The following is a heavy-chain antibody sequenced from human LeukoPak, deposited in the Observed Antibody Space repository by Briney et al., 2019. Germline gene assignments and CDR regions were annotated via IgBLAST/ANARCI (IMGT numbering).Heavy chain of an antibody. Sequence: PSETLSLTCTVSGGSMTSTSYYWCWIRQPPGKGLEWIGEIHYSGRINYNPSLKSRVTISADTSNNHFSLKMNSVTAADTAVYYCSRGTDAYKCGNSWGQGTLVTVSS. CDR2: IHYSGRI. D-gene: IGHD5-24*01. J-gene: IGHJ4*02. V-gene: IGHV4-39*02. CDR3: SRGTDAYKCGNS. CDR1: GGSMTSTSYY.